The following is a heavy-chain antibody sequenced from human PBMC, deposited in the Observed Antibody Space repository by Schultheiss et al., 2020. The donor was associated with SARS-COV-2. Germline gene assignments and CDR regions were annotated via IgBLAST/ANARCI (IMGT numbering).Heavy chain of an antibody. Sequence: SETLSLTCTVSGGSISSYYWSWIRQPPGKGLEWIGYIYYSGSTNYNPSLKSRVTISVDTSKNQFSLKLSSVTAADTAVYYCARGVYSSSWSGAFDIWGQGTMVT. CDR2: IYYSGST. D-gene: IGHD6-13*01. CDR3: ARGVYSSSWSGAFDI. CDR1: GGSISSYY. J-gene: IGHJ3*02. V-gene: IGHV4-59*12.